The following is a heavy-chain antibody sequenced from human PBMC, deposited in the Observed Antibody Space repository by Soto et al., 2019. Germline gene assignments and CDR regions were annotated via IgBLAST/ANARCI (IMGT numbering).Heavy chain of an antibody. Sequence: SSETLSLTCTVSGASISGFYWSWIRKSAGKGLEWIGRIYATGTTDYNPSLKSRVMMSVDTSKKQFSLKLRYVTAADTAVYYRVRDGTKTLRDWFDPWGQGISVTVSS. CDR3: VRDGTKTLRDWFDP. CDR1: GASISGFY. J-gene: IGHJ5*02. V-gene: IGHV4-4*07. CDR2: IYATGTT. D-gene: IGHD1-1*01.